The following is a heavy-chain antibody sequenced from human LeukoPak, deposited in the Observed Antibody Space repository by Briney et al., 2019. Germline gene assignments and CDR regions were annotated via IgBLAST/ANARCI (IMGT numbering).Heavy chain of an antibody. CDR2: INPNSGGT. CDR1: GYTFTGYY. Sequence: ASVKVSCKASGYTFTGYYMHWVRQAPGQGLEWMGRINPNSGGTNYAQKFQGRVTMTRDTSISTVYMELSRLRSDDTAVYYCARDYYDSSGYSSGGYWGQGTLVTVSS. D-gene: IGHD3-22*01. V-gene: IGHV1-2*06. CDR3: ARDYYDSSGYSSGGY. J-gene: IGHJ4*02.